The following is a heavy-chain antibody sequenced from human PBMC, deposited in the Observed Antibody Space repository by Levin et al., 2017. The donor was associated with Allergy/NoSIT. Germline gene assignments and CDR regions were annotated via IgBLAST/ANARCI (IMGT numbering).Heavy chain of an antibody. D-gene: IGHD4-23*01. CDR1: GFTFSSYA. CDR3: ARDSLPTVASPYYYSGIDV. Sequence: GESLKISCAASGFTFSSYAMHWVRQAPGKGLEWVAVISYDGSNKYYADSVKGRFTISRDNSKNTLYLQMNSLRAEDTAVYYCARDSLPTVASPYYYSGIDVWGQGTTVTVSS. J-gene: IGHJ6*02. V-gene: IGHV3-30*04. CDR2: ISYDGSNK.